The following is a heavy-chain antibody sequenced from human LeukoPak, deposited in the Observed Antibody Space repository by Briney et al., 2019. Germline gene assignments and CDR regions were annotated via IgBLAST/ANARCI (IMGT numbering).Heavy chain of an antibody. CDR3: ATTGAGSGYIDDAFDI. J-gene: IGHJ3*02. CDR2: IYPGDSDT. D-gene: IGHD3-22*01. Sequence: GESLKISCKGSGYSFTSYWIGWVRQMPGKGLEWMGIIYPGDSDTRYSPSFQGQVTISADKSISTAYLQWSSLKASDTAMYYCATTGAGSGYIDDAFDIWGQGTMVTVSS. V-gene: IGHV5-51*01. CDR1: GYSFTSYW.